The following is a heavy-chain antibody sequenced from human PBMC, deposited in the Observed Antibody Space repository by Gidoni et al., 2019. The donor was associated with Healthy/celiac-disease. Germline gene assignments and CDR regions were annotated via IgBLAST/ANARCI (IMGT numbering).Heavy chain of an antibody. CDR3: TTDLAAGTGVDWFDP. CDR1: VFTFSNAW. D-gene: IGHD6-19*01. Sequence: VQLVESGGGLVKPGVSLRLSCAASVFTFSNAWMSWVRQAPGKGLEWVGRIKSKTDSGKTDYAAPVKCRFTITSDDSKNTLYLKMNSLQTEDTAVYYCTTDLAAGTGVDWFDPWGQGTLVTVSS. V-gene: IGHV3-15*01. CDR2: IKSKTDSGKT. J-gene: IGHJ5*02.